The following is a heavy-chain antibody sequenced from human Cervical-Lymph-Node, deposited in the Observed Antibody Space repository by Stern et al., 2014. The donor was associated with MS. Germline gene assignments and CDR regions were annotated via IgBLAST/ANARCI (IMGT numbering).Heavy chain of an antibody. Sequence: QVQLMQSGGGVVQPGRSLRLSCAASGFTFSSFAMHWVRQAPGKGLEWVALISYDGSYKYYADSVKGRFTISRDNSKNTLYLQMNSLRAEDTAVYYCARDPITMKVVVKTPYFQRWGQGTLVTVSS. CDR1: GFTFSSFA. CDR3: ARDPITMKVVVKTPYFQR. D-gene: IGHD3-22*01. J-gene: IGHJ1*01. CDR2: ISYDGSYK. V-gene: IGHV3-30*04.